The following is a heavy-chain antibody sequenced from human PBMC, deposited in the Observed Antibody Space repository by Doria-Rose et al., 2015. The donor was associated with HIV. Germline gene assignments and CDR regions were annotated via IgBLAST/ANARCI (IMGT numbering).Heavy chain of an antibody. CDR1: GVSLSSPGMG. J-gene: IGHJ4*02. CDR2: IFSNDER. CDR3: ARIKSSRWYHKYYFDF. Sequence: ESGPVLVKPTETLTLTCTVSGVSLSSPGMGVSWIRQPPGKALEWPANIFSNDERSYNTSLKSRLTISRVTSNSQVVLTMTDMDPVDTATYYCARIKSSRWYHKYYFDFWGQGTLVIVSA. D-gene: IGHD6-13*01. V-gene: IGHV2-26*01.